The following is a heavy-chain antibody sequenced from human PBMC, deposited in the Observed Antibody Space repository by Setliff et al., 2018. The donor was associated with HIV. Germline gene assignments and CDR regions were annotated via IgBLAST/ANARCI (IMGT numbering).Heavy chain of an antibody. J-gene: IGHJ4*02. CDR2: INHSGST. Sequence: LTCAVYGGSFSGYYWSWIRQSPGKGLEWIGEINHSGSTNYNPSLKSRVTISVDTPKNQFSLKLNSVTAADTAVYYCARLGSHCKNAFCPPYWGQGTLVTVSS. V-gene: IGHV4-34*01. CDR3: ARLGSHCKNAFCPPY. D-gene: IGHD2-15*01. CDR1: GGSFSGYY.